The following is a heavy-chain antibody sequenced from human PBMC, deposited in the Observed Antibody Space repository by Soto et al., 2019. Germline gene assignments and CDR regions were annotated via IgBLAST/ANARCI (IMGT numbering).Heavy chain of an antibody. CDR2: IYHSGGT. CDR1: SDSISSSNW. D-gene: IGHD2-2*01. Sequence: SETLSLTCAVSSDSISSSNWWSWVRQPPGRGLEWIGEIYHSGGTNYNPSLKSRVTMSVDKSKNQFSLKLSSVTAADTAVYYCARDRRYCSGSTCYSHFDYWGQGTQVTVSS. V-gene: IGHV4-4*02. J-gene: IGHJ4*02. CDR3: ARDRRYCSGSTCYSHFDY.